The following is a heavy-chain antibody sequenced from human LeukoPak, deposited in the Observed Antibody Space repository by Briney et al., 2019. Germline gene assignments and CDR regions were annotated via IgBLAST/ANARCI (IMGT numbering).Heavy chain of an antibody. D-gene: IGHD4-17*01. CDR3: ARWHDRAYYGDYPFDY. Sequence: PGGSLRLSCAASGFTFSSYSMNWVRQAPGKGLEWVSSISSSSSYIYYADSVKGRFTISRDNAKNSLYLQMNSLRAEDTAVYYCARWHDRAYYGDYPFDYWGQGTLVTVSS. CDR1: GFTFSSYS. J-gene: IGHJ4*02. CDR2: ISSSSSYI. V-gene: IGHV3-21*01.